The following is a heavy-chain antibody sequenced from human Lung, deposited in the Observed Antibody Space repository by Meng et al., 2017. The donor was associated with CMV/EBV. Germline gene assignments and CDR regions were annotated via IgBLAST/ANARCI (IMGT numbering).Heavy chain of an antibody. CDR2: IYCNDGH. J-gene: IGHJ4*02. CDR1: GFSLTTSGVG. CDR3: AHRVAALPLYYFHY. Sequence: SGXXLVKPTQTLTLTCTFSGFSLTTSGVGVGWIRQPPGKALEWLSHIYCNDGHHYSPSLRSKLTITKDTSRNQVVLTLTNVGPVDTATYYRAHRVAALPLYYFHYWGQGXLVTVSS. V-gene: IGHV2-5*01. D-gene: IGHD6-6*01.